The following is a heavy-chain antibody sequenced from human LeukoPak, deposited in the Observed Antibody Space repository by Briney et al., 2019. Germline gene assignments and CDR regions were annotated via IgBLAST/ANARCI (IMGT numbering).Heavy chain of an antibody. V-gene: IGHV3-48*03. D-gene: IGHD3-10*02. J-gene: IGHJ6*04. CDR1: GFTFSSYE. CDR3: AELGITMIGGV. Sequence: GGSLRLSCAASGFTFSSYEMNWVRQAPGKVLEWVSYISSSGSTIYYADSVKSRFTISRDNAKNSLYLQMNSLRAEDTAVYYCAELGITMIGGVWGKGTTVTISS. CDR2: ISSSGSTI.